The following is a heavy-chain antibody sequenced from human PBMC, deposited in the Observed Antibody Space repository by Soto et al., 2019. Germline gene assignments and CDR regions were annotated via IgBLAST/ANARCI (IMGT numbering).Heavy chain of an antibody. CDR1: GFTFSSYS. CDR3: ARSHDCSGGSCYSFWFDP. J-gene: IGHJ5*02. V-gene: IGHV3-21*01. Sequence: GGSLRLSCAASGFTFSSYSMNWVRQAPGKGLEWVSSISSSSSYIYYADSVKGRFTISRDNAKNSLYLQMNSLRAEDTAVYYCARSHDCSGGSCYSFWFDPWGQGTLVTVSS. D-gene: IGHD2-15*01. CDR2: ISSSSSYI.